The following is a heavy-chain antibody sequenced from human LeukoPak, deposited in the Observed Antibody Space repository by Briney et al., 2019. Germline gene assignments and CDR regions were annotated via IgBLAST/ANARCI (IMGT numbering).Heavy chain of an antibody. CDR1: GFTLDAYG. J-gene: IGHJ4*02. V-gene: IGHV3-20*04. Sequence: GGSLRLSCAASGFTLDAYGMSQVPHAPGKGLEWGFGINWNGGSTGYADSGKGRFTISRDNAKNSLYLQMNSLRAEDTALYYCARDKDGYNTFDYWGQGTLVTVSS. CDR2: INWNGGST. D-gene: IGHD5-24*01. CDR3: ARDKDGYNTFDY.